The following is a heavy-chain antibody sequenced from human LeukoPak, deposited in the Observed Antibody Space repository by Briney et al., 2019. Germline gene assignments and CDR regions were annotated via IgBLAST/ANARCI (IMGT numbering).Heavy chain of an antibody. V-gene: IGHV3-7*01. CDR1: GFTFSSYW. CDR2: IKQDGSEK. CDR3: ARMDIAVAGIFDY. Sequence: GGSLRLSRAASGFTFSSYWMSWVRQAPGEGLEWVANIKQDGSEKDYVDSVKGRFTISRDNAKNSLYLQMNSLRAEGTAVYYCARMDIAVAGIFDYWGQGTLVTVSS. J-gene: IGHJ4*02. D-gene: IGHD6-19*01.